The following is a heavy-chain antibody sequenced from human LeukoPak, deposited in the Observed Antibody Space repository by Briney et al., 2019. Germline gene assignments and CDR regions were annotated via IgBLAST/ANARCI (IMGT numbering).Heavy chain of an antibody. Sequence: GASVKVSCKASGGTFSSYAISWVRHAPGQGLEWMGRIILIFGIANYAQKFQGRVTITADKSTSTAYMELSSLRSEDTAVYYCAGGPVDGYNSYFDYWGQGTLVTVSS. CDR3: AGGPVDGYNSYFDY. D-gene: IGHD5-24*01. V-gene: IGHV1-69*04. J-gene: IGHJ4*02. CDR2: IILIFGIA. CDR1: GGTFSSYA.